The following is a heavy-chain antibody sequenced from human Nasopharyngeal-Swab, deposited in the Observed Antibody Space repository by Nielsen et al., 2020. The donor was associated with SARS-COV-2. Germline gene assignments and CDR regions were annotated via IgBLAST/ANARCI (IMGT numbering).Heavy chain of an antibody. CDR1: GFTFSIYW. V-gene: IGHV3-7*05. CDR2: MNEDGSEK. Sequence: GESLKISCAASGFTFSIYWMTWVRQAPGRGLEWVSNMNEDGSEKNYVDSVMGRFTISRDNAKNLLYLQMNSLRAEDTAVYYCAREKDFWGGSHYFYMDVWGKGTTVTVSS. CDR3: AREKDFWGGSHYFYMDV. J-gene: IGHJ6*03. D-gene: IGHD3-3*01.